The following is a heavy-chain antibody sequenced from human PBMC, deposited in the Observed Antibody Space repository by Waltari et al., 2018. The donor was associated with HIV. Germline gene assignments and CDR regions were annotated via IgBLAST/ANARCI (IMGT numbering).Heavy chain of an antibody. V-gene: IGHV1-2*06. J-gene: IGHJ4*02. CDR3: RVGPHYYDSSGDKDVFDY. D-gene: IGHD3-22*01. Sequence: QVQLVQSGAEVKKPGASVKVSCKASGYTFTGYYMHWVRQAPGQGLEWMGPINPNSGCTNYAQRFQGRVTMTRDTSISTAYMELSRLRSDETAVYYCRVGPHYYDSSGDKDVFDYWGQGTLVTVSS. CDR1: GYTFTGYY. CDR2: INPNSGCT.